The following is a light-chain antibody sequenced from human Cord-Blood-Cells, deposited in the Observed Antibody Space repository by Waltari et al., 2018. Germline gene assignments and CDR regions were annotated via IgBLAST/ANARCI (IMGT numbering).Light chain of an antibody. J-gene: IGLJ3*02. CDR1: SSNIGSNT. Sequence: QSVLTQPPSASGTPGQRVTISCSGSSSNIGSNTVNWYQQLPGPAPKLLIYSNNHRPSGVPDRFSGSKSGTSASLAISGPQSEDEADYYCAAWDDSLNACVFGGGTKLTVL. V-gene: IGLV1-44*01. CDR3: AAWDDSLNACV. CDR2: SNN.